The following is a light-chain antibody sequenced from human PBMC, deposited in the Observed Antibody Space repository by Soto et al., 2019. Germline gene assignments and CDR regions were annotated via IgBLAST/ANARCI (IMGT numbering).Light chain of an antibody. J-gene: IGLJ3*02. CDR2: EVS. CDR3: SSYAGSKTL. V-gene: IGLV2-8*01. CDR1: SSDVGNYNY. Sequence: QLVLTQPLSASGSPGQSVTISCTGTSSDVGNYNYVSWYQQHPGKAPKLMIYEVSKRPSGVPDRFSGSKSGNTASLTVSGLQAEDEADYYCSSYAGSKTLFGGGTKVTVL.